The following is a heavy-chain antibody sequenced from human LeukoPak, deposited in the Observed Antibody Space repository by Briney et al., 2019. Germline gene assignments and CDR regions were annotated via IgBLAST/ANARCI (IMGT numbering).Heavy chain of an antibody. Sequence: GGSLRLSCAASGFTFSNYGMSWVRQAPGKGLEWISYISSAASTIYYADSVKGRFTISRDNSKNTLYLRMNSLRAEDTAVYYCARTLYNWNDETTFDYWGQGTLVTVSS. CDR1: GFTFSNYG. CDR2: ISSAASTI. V-gene: IGHV3-48*01. CDR3: ARTLYNWNDETTFDY. J-gene: IGHJ4*02. D-gene: IGHD1-20*01.